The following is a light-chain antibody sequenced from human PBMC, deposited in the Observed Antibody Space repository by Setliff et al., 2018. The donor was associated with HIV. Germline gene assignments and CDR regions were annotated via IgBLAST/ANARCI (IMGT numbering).Light chain of an antibody. Sequence: EIVLTQSPGTLSLSPGDRATLSCRASESISRYHLAWYQHRPGLAPRLLIYESSTRATGIPDRFRGSGSKTEFSLTIDRLEPEDSAVYYCQQYDYSPSVGGGTKVDIK. J-gene: IGKJ4*01. CDR2: ESS. CDR1: ESISRYH. CDR3: QQYDYSPS. V-gene: IGKV3D-20*01.